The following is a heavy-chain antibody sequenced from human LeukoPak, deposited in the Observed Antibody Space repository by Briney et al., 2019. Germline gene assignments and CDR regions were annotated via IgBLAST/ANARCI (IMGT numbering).Heavy chain of an antibody. Sequence: SETLSLTCTVSGGSISSSSYYWGWIRQPPGKGLEWIGSIYYSGSTYYNPSLKSRVTISVDTSKNQFSLKLSSVTATDTAVYYCARQALLWFGEIDYWGQGTLVTVSS. CDR3: ARQALLWFGEIDY. D-gene: IGHD3-10*01. J-gene: IGHJ4*02. CDR1: GGSISSSSYY. CDR2: IYYSGST. V-gene: IGHV4-39*01.